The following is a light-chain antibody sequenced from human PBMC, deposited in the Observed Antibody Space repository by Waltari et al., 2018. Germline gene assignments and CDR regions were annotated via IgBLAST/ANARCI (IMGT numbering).Light chain of an antibody. CDR1: QSVSSN. J-gene: IGKJ5*01. CDR2: GAS. Sequence: EIVMTQSPATLSVSPGERATLSCRASQSVSSNLAWYQQKPGQAPRLLIYGASTRATGIPARFSGSGSGTEFTVTISSLQSEDFAVYYCQQYQTFGQGTRLEIK. CDR3: QQYQT. V-gene: IGKV3-15*01.